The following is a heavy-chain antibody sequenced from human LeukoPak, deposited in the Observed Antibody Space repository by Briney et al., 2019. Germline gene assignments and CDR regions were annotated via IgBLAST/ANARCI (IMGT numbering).Heavy chain of an antibody. CDR3: AKAVDTAMAAFDY. CDR1: GFTVSSNY. CDR2: IYSGGST. J-gene: IGHJ4*02. V-gene: IGHV3-53*01. Sequence: PGGSLRLSCAASGFTVSSNYMSWVRQAPGKGLEWVSVIYSGGSTYYADSVKGRFTISRDNSKNTLYLQMNSLRAEDTAVYYCAKAVDTAMAAFDYWGQGTLVTVSS. D-gene: IGHD5-18*01.